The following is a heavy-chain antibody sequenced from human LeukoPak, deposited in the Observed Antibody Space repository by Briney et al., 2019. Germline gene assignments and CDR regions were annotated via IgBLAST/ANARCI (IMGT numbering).Heavy chain of an antibody. CDR3: AKDRGRTWVQVAN. D-gene: IGHD2-15*01. Sequence: GGSLRLSCSASGFTFNSYPVHWVRQPPGKGLEWVSGISGGGGSTDYADSVKGRFTIYRDKSKNTLYLQMNSLRVEDTAVYYCAKDRGRTWVQVANWGQGTLVTVSS. V-gene: IGHV3-23*01. J-gene: IGHJ4*02. CDR1: GFTFNSYP. CDR2: ISGGGGST.